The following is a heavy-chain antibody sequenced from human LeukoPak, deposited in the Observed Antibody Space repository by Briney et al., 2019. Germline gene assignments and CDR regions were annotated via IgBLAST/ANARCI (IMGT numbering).Heavy chain of an antibody. CDR1: GDSIGSDNNY. Sequence: WETLCLACAVSGDSIGSDNNYWVCVCQPQGMGLEWIGTVYYTGNTYYNPSLKSRVDISEDTFKNQFSLQLASMTAADTAVYYCARLRAMAGHRGGFDFWGRGTMVTVSS. CDR3: ARLRAMAGHRGGFDF. V-gene: IGHV4-39*01. J-gene: IGHJ3*01. D-gene: IGHD6-19*01. CDR2: VYYTGNT.